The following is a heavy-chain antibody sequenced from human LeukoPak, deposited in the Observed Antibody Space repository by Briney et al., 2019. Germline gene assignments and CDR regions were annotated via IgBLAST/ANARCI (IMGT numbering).Heavy chain of an antibody. CDR3: ARVGEAALRYRTLYYFDY. CDR2: INHSGST. CDR1: GGSFSGYY. V-gene: IGHV4-34*01. J-gene: IGHJ4*02. Sequence: SETLSLTCAVYGGSFSGYYWSWIRQPPGKGLEWIGEINHSGSTNYNPSLKSRVTISVDTSKNQFSLKLSSVTAADTAVYDCARVGEAALRYRTLYYFDYWGQGTLVTVSS. D-gene: IGHD6-6*01.